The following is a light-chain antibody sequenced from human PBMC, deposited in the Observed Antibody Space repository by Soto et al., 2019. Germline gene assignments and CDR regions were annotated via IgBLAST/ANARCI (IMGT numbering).Light chain of an antibody. CDR3: QQYYRYPFT. CDR1: QGISSY. Sequence: AIRMTQSPSSLSASTGDRVTITCRASQGISSYLAWYQQKPGKAPKLLIYAASTLQSGVPSRFSGSRSGTDFTLTISCLQSEDFATYYCQQYYRYPFTFGPGTKVDIK. V-gene: IGKV1-8*01. J-gene: IGKJ3*01. CDR2: AAS.